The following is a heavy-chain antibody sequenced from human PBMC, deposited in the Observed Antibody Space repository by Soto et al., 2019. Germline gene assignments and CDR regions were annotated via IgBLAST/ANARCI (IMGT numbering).Heavy chain of an antibody. CDR3: AKSHNCSSTSCYFVY. CDR2: ISGSGGST. D-gene: IGHD2-2*01. Sequence: GGSLRLSCAASGFTFSSYAMSWVRQAPGKGLEWVSAISGSGGSTYYADSVKGRFTIPRDNSKNTLYLQMNSLRAEDTAVYYCAKSHNCSSTSCYFVYWGQGTLVTVSS. CDR1: GFTFSSYA. V-gene: IGHV3-23*01. J-gene: IGHJ4*02.